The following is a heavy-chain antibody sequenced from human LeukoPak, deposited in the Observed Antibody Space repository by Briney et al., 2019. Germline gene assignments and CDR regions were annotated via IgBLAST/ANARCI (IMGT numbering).Heavy chain of an antibody. V-gene: IGHV1-69*01. J-gene: IGHJ5*02. D-gene: IGHD2-21*02. CDR1: GGTFSIYA. CDR3: ARVPHTYCGGDCYSRWFDP. Sequence: ASVNVSCKASGGTFSIYAISWVRQAPGQGLEWMGGIIPIFGTANYAQKFQGRVTITADESTSTAYMELSSLRPEDTAVYYCARVPHTYCGGDCYSRWFDPWGQGTLVTVSS. CDR2: IIPIFGTA.